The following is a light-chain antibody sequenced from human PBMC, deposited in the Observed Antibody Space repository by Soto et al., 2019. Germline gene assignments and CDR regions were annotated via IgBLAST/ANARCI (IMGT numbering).Light chain of an antibody. Sequence: EIVLTQSPATLSLSPGERATLSCRASQSVINYLARYQQKPGQAPRLLIYDTSNRATGIPARFSGSGSGTDFTLIISSLEPEDFAVYYCQQRANWPLTFGGGTRWIS. CDR3: QQRANWPLT. CDR1: QSVINY. V-gene: IGKV3-11*01. J-gene: IGKJ4*01. CDR2: DTS.